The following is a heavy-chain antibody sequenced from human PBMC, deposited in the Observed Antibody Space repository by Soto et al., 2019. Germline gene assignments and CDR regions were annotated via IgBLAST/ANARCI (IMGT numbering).Heavy chain of an antibody. Sequence: QVQLVQSGTEVKRPGASVKVSCKASGYTFTGYGISWVRQAPGQGLEWMGRINAYNDNTEYAQKFQGRVTLTTDTSTRPAYMELRSLRSDDTAVYYCAIRIGSPDVYLDFWGQGTLVTVSS. CDR3: AIRIGSPDVYLDF. CDR2: INAYNDNT. J-gene: IGHJ4*02. V-gene: IGHV1-18*01. CDR1: GYTFTGYG.